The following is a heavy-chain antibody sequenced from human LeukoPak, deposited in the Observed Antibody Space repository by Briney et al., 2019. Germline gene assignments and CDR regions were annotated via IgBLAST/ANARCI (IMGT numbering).Heavy chain of an antibody. CDR1: GYTFTGYY. CDR2: INPNSGGT. V-gene: IGHV1-2*02. CDR3: ARGEWLRFGNYYYYGMDV. Sequence: ASVKVSCKASGYTFTGYYMHWVRQAPGQGLEWMGWINPNSGGTNYAQKFQGRVTMTRDTSIGTAYMELSRLRSDDTAVYYCARGEWLRFGNYYYYGMDVWGQGTTVTVSS. J-gene: IGHJ6*02. D-gene: IGHD5-12*01.